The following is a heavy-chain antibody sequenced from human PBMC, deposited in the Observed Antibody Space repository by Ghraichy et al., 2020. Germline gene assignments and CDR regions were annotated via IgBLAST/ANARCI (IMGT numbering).Heavy chain of an antibody. CDR1: GFTFSSYW. CDR3: ATLRITMVRGVTETLDY. CDR2: IKQYGSEK. J-gene: IGHJ4*02. V-gene: IGHV3-7*02. D-gene: IGHD3-10*01. Sequence: GGSLRLSCTASGFTFSSYWMSWVRQAPGKGLEWVANIKQYGSEKYYVDSVKGRFTISRDNAKNSLYLQMNSLRAEDTAVYYCATLRITMVRGVTETLDYWGQGTLVTVSS.